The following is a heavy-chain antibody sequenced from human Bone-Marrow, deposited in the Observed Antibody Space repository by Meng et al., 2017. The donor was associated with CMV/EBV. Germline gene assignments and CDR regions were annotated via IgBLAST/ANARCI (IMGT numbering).Heavy chain of an antibody. CDR2: MNPNSGNT. J-gene: IGHJ6*02. CDR3: ARGPGTSYYDFWSGYYLNVVGYYYGMDV. Sequence: ASVQVSRKASGYTFTSYVIDWVREATGQRLEWMGWMNPNSGNTGYAQKFQGRCTMSRNTSITTAYMELSSLRSEDTAVYYCARGPGTSYYDFWSGYYLNVVGYYYGMDVWGQGTTVTVSS. CDR1: GYTFTSYV. V-gene: IGHV1-8*01. D-gene: IGHD3-3*01.